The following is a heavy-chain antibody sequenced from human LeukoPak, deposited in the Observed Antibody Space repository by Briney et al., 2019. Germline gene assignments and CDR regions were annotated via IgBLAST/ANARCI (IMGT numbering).Heavy chain of an antibody. V-gene: IGHV4/OR15-8*02. D-gene: IGHD5-24*01. CDR1: GASVSSDNW. Sequence: SEPLSLTCVVSGASVSSDNWWTWVRQPPGKGLEWIGEIHQRGNTNYNPSLMGRVTISIDKSRNYLSLNLRYVTAADTAVYYCSTRDQSRTDVVPPDYWGQGILVTVSS. CDR3: STRDQSRTDVVPPDY. J-gene: IGHJ4*02. CDR2: IHQRGNT.